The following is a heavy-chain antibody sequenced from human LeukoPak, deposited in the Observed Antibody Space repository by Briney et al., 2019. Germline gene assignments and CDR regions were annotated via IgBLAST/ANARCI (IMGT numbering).Heavy chain of an antibody. V-gene: IGHV3-15*01. CDR2: IKTKTDRGTT. CDR1: GFTFSNAW. CDR3: TTGDILTGYYSLYYYGMDV. Sequence: PGRSLRPSCAASGFTFSNAWMSWVRHAPGKGLEWVGRIKTKTDRGTTDYAAPVKGRLTISRDDSKNTLYLQMNSLKTEDTAVYYCTTGDILTGYYSLYYYGMDVWGKGTTVTASS. D-gene: IGHD3-9*01. J-gene: IGHJ6*04.